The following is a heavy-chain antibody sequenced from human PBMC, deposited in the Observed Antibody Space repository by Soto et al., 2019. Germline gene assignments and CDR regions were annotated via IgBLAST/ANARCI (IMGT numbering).Heavy chain of an antibody. CDR2: MNPNSGNT. Sequence: ASVKVSCKASGYTFTSYAMHWVRQAPGQRLEWMGWMNPNSGNTGYSQKFQGRVTMTRNTSISTAYMELSSLRSEDTAVYYCARGPYSSSRFDPWGQGTLVTVSS. D-gene: IGHD6-13*01. CDR1: GYTFTSYA. J-gene: IGHJ5*02. CDR3: ARGPYSSSRFDP. V-gene: IGHV1-8*02.